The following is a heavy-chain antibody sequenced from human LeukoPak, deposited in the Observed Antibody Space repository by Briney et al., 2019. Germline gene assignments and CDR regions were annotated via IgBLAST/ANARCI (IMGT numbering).Heavy chain of an antibody. D-gene: IGHD2-15*01. CDR1: GFTFTSSA. J-gene: IGHJ6*02. Sequence: SVNVSCKASGFTFTSSAVQWVRPARGQRLEWIGWIVVGSGNTNYAQKFQERVTITRDMSTSTAYMELSSLRSDDTAVYYCASGEVGVVYRAGGRYYYYYHAMDVWGQGTTVTVSS. CDR2: IVVGSGNT. V-gene: IGHV1-58*01. CDR3: ASGEVGVVYRAGGRYYYYYHAMDV.